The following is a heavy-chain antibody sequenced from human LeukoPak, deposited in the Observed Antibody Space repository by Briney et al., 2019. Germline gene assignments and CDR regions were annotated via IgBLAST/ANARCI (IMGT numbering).Heavy chain of an antibody. CDR3: ARVGGSSSSSFHRGADVSFHRWYFDY. CDR1: GGTFSSYA. CDR2: IIPIFGTA. V-gene: IGHV1-69*01. Sequence: ASVKVSCKASGGTFSSYAISWVRQAPGQGLEWMGGIIPIFGTANYAQKFQGRVTITADESTSTAYMELSSLRSEDTAVYYCARVGGSSSSSFHRGADVSFHRWYFDYWGQGTLVTVSS. D-gene: IGHD6-6*01. J-gene: IGHJ4*02.